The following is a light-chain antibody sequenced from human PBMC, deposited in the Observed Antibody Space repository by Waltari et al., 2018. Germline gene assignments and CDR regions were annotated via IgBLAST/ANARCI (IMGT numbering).Light chain of an antibody. CDR3: SSYTTSSAPGV. CDR1: DWYVGAYDF. CDR2: EVS. V-gene: IGLV2-14*01. Sequence: QSARTQPASVSGSPGQPTTLHCSGTDWYVGAYDFVPRYQQHPGKAPPLIIYEVSNRPSGISNRFSASKSGNTASLTISGLQAEDEADYYCSSYTTSSAPGVFGTGTRVTVL. J-gene: IGLJ1*01.